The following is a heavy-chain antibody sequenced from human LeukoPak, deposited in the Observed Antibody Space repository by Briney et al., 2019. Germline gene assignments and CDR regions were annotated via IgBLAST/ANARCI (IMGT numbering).Heavy chain of an antibody. V-gene: IGHV1-2*02. Sequence: ASVKVSCKASGYTFTGYYMHWVRQAPGQGLEWMGWINPNSGGTNYAQKFQGRVTMTRDTSISIAYMELSRLRSDDTAVYYCARDHEYYYDSSGYYRFDYWGQGTLVTVSS. CDR3: ARDHEYYYDSSGYYRFDY. J-gene: IGHJ4*02. CDR2: INPNSGGT. D-gene: IGHD3-22*01. CDR1: GYTFTGYY.